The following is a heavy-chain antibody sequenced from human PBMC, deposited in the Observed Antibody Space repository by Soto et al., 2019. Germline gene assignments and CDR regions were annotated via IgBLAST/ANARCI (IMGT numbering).Heavy chain of an antibody. CDR3: ARVGYCSGGSCYQGGVCEY. Sequence: WVSLRLSCAASGFTFSSYGMHWVRQAPGKGLEWVAVIWYYGSNKYYADSVKGRFTSSRDNSKNTLYLQMNSLRAEDTAVYYCARVGYCSGGSCYQGGVCEYWGKRRLFTASS. CDR1: GFTFSSYG. J-gene: IGHJ4*02. D-gene: IGHD2-15*01. V-gene: IGHV3-33*01. CDR2: IWYYGSNK.